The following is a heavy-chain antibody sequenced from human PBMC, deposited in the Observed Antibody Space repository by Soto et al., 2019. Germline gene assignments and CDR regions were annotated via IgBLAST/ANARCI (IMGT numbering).Heavy chain of an antibody. Sequence: SETLALTCTVSGGSISSGDDDWSWIRQPPGKGLEWIGYIYYSGSTYYNPSLKSRVTISVDTSKNQFSLKLSSVTAADTAVYYCARDFMSYYYGMDVWGQGTTVTVSS. V-gene: IGHV4-30-4*01. CDR1: GGSISSGDDD. CDR2: IYYSGST. CDR3: ARDFMSYYYGMDV. J-gene: IGHJ6*02.